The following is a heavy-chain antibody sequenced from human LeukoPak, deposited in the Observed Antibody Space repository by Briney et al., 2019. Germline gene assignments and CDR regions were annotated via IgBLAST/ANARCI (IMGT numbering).Heavy chain of an antibody. CDR3: AVFYGSGSYYNDAFDI. V-gene: IGHV3-74*01. CDR2: INSDGSST. J-gene: IGHJ3*02. CDR1: GFTFSSYW. D-gene: IGHD3-10*01. Sequence: GGSLRLSCAASGFTFSSYWMHWVRHAPGKGLWWVSRINSDGSSTSYADSVKGRFTISRDNAKNTLYLQMNSLRAEDTAVYYCAVFYGSGSYYNDAFDIWGQGTMVTVSS.